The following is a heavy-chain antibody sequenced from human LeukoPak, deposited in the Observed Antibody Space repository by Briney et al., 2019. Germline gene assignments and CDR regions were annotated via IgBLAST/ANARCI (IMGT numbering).Heavy chain of an antibody. Sequence: KPSETLSLTCTVSGGSISNFYWSWIRQPAGKTLEWIGRIYTSGSTNYNPSLKSRVTMSVDTSKNQFSLKLSSVTAADTAVYFCARETTGAGTAGPFDYWGQGTLVTVSS. CDR3: ARETTGAGTAGPFDY. V-gene: IGHV4-4*07. CDR2: IYTSGST. CDR1: GGSISNFY. D-gene: IGHD6-13*01. J-gene: IGHJ4*02.